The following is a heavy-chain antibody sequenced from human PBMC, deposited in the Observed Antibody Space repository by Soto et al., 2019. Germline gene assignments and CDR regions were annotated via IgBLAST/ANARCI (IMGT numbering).Heavy chain of an antibody. CDR3: ATGGRGYQAERFDP. V-gene: IGHV1-24*01. Sequence: SVKVSCKVSGYTLAELSMHWVRQAPGKGLEWMGGFDPEDGETIYAQKFQGRVTMTEDTSTDTAYMELSSLRSEDTAVYYCATGGRGYQAERFDPWGQGTLVTVSS. J-gene: IGHJ5*02. CDR2: FDPEDGET. D-gene: IGHD5-12*01. CDR1: GYTLAELS.